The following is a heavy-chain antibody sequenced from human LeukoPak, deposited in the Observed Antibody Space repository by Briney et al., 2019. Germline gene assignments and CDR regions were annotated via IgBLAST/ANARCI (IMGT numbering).Heavy chain of an antibody. D-gene: IGHD5-18*01. CDR1: GFTFSSYY. J-gene: IGHJ4*02. V-gene: IGHV3-7*01. CDR3: ARVVRDTATGHFDY. Sequence: GGSLRLSCAASGFTFSSYYMNWVRQAPGKGLEWVANIKQDGSGKYYVDSVKGRFTISRDNARNSLYLQMNSLRAEDTSVYYCARVVRDTATGHFDYWGQGTLVTVSS. CDR2: IKQDGSGK.